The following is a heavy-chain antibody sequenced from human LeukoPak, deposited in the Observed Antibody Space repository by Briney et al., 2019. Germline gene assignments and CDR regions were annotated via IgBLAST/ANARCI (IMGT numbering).Heavy chain of an antibody. CDR3: VRQAAMVRGIISGPLD. CDR1: GGSISSSSYY. D-gene: IGHD3-10*01. Sequence: PSETLSLTCTGSGGSISSSSYYWGWIRQPPGKGLEWIGSINYSGTTYYNPSLKSRITIFVDTSKKQFALKLSSVTAADTAVYYCVRQAAMVRGIISGPLDWGQGTLVTVSS. CDR2: INYSGTT. J-gene: IGHJ1*01. V-gene: IGHV4-39*01.